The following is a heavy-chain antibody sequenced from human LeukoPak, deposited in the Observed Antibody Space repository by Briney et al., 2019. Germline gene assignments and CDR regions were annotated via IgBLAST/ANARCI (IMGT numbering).Heavy chain of an antibody. Sequence: PSETLSLTCAVYGGSFSGYYWSWIRQPPGKGLEWIGEINHSGSTNYNPSLKSRLTISVNRSKNQFSLKLSSVTAADTAVYYCARELGSGSFAWFDPWGQGTLVTVSS. CDR2: INHSGST. J-gene: IGHJ5*02. V-gene: IGHV4-34*01. D-gene: IGHD3-10*01. CDR3: ARELGSGSFAWFDP. CDR1: GGSFSGYY.